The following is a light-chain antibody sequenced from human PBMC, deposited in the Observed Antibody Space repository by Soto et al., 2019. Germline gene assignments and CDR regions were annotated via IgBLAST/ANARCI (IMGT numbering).Light chain of an antibody. CDR2: DTS. Sequence: QAMVTQEPSLTVSPGGTVTLTCGSSTGAVTSGHYPYWFQQKPGQAPRTLIYDTSNKHSWTPARFSGSLLGGKAALTLSGAQPEDEAEYYGLLSYSGARGVFGGGTKLTVL. CDR1: TGAVTSGHY. CDR3: LLSYSGARGV. J-gene: IGLJ2*01. V-gene: IGLV7-46*01.